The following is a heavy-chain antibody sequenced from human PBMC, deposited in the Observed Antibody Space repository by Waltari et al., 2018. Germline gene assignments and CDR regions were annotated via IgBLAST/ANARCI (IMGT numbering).Heavy chain of an antibody. J-gene: IGHJ4*02. Sequence: EVQLVQSGAEVKKPGAPVKISCQVSGYTFTDYSIHWVQQAPGKGLEWMGLVDPEDGQTIYAEKFQGTVTITAYTSTDTAYMELSSLRSEDTAVYYCATTDGSGSYLNSLDYWGQGTLVTVSS. D-gene: IGHD3-10*01. CDR2: VDPEDGQT. CDR1: GYTFTDYS. CDR3: ATTDGSGSYLNSLDY. V-gene: IGHV1-69-2*01.